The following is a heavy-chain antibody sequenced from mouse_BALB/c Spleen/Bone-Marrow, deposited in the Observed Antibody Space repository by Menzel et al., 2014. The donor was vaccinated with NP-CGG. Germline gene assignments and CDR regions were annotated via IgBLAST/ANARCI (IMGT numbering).Heavy chain of an antibody. V-gene: IGHV1-84*02. CDR3: ARSGNWCWFAY. CDR2: IYPGSGNT. J-gene: IGHJ3*01. Sequence: LMESGASVKISCKASGYTFTDYYINWVKQKPGQGLEWIGWIYPGSGNTKYNEKFKGKATLTVDTSSSTAYMQLSSLTSEDTAVYFCARSGNWCWFAYWGQGTLVTVSA. D-gene: IGHD4-1*01. CDR1: GYTFTDYY.